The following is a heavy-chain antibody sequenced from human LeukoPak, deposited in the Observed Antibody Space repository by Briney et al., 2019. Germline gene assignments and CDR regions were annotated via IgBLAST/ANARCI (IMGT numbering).Heavy chain of an antibody. V-gene: IGHV1-46*01. CDR3: ARIKYYYDSSGYYLDY. D-gene: IGHD3-22*01. CDR1: GYTFTSYY. CDR2: INPSGGST. Sequence: ASVKVSCKASGYTFTSYYMHWVRQAPGQGLEWMGRINPSGGSTSYAQKFQGRVTMTRDTSTSTVYMELSSLRSEDTAVYYCARIKYYYDSSGYYLDYWGQGTLVTVSS. J-gene: IGHJ4*02.